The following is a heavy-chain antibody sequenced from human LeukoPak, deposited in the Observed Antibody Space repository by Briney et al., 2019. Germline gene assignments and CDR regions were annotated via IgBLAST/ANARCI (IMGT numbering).Heavy chain of an antibody. CDR1: GYTFTGYY. V-gene: IGHV1-2*02. CDR3: ARENYYGMDV. Sequence: ASVKVSCTASGYTFTGYYMHWVRQAPGQGLEWMGWINPNSGGTNYAQKFQGRVTMTRNTSISTAYMELSSLRSEDTAVYYCARENYYGMDVWGQGTTVTVSS. J-gene: IGHJ6*02. CDR2: INPNSGGT.